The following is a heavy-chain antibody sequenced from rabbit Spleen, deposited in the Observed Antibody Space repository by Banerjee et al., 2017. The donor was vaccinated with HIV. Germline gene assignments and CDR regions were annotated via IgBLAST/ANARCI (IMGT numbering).Heavy chain of an antibody. CDR3: ARDLVAVIGWNFNL. CDR2: IAGSSSGFT. V-gene: IGHV1S45*01. Sequence: QEQLEESGGGLVKPEGSLKLSCTASGFSFSSSDYMCWVRQAPGKGLEWISCIAGSSSGFTYSATWAKGRFIMSRTSSTTVTLQMTSLTAADTATYVCARDLVAVIGWNFNLWGQGTLVTVS. CDR1: GFSFSSSDY. J-gene: IGHJ4*01. D-gene: IGHD1-1*01.